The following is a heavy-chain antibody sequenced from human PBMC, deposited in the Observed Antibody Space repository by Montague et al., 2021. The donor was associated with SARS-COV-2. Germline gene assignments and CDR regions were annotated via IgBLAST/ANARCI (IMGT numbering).Heavy chain of an antibody. V-gene: IGHV4-34*01. Sequence: SETRSLTCGVSGGSLSGYHWSWIRQPPGRGLEWIGEIGPSGSTNYNPSLKSRVTISLDTSKNQFSLKLTSVTAADTAVYYCARGLIDITMMVVVFTGASLYFDYWSQGTLVTVSS. CDR3: ARGLIDITMMVVVFTGASLYFDY. D-gene: IGHD3-22*01. CDR2: IGPSGST. J-gene: IGHJ4*02. CDR1: GGSLSGYH.